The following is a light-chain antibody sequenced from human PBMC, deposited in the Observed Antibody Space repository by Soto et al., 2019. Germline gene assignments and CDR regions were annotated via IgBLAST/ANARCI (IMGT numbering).Light chain of an antibody. J-gene: IGKJ5*01. CDR1: QKISSRY. V-gene: IGKV3-20*01. CDR2: GAS. CDR3: QQSGGTSAIT. Sequence: RATLSGRGSQKISSRYLAWYLQKPGQAPSLLIYGASSRATGIPDRFSGSGSGTDFPPTISRLEREAVAVYYCQQSGGTSAITFGAGTRLEIK.